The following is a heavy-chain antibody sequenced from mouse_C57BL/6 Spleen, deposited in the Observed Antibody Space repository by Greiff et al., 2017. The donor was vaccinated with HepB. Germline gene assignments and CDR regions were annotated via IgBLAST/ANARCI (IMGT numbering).Heavy chain of an antibody. CDR2: IRLKSDNYAT. CDR3: TPIYYDYVAY. J-gene: IGHJ3*01. D-gene: IGHD2-4*01. Sequence: EVKVEESGGGLVQPGGSMKLSCVASGFTFSNYWMNWVRQSPEKGLEWVAQIRLKSDNYATHYAESVKGRFTISRDDSKSSVYLQMNNLRAEDTGIYYCTPIYYDYVAYWGQGTLVTVSA. V-gene: IGHV6-3*01. CDR1: GFTFSNYW.